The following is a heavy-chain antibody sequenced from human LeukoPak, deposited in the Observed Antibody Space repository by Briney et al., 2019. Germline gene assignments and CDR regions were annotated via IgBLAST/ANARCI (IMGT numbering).Heavy chain of an antibody. CDR1: GFTFSSYA. CDR2: ISGSGGST. D-gene: IGHD4-23*01. V-gene: IGHV3-23*01. Sequence: GGSLRLSCAASGFTFSSYAMSWVRQAPGKGLEWVSAISGSGGSTYYADSVKGRFTISRDNSKNTLYLQMNSLRAEVTAVYYCAKDSYGGNLYFDYWAREPWSPSPQ. CDR3: AKDSYGGNLYFDY. J-gene: IGHJ4*02.